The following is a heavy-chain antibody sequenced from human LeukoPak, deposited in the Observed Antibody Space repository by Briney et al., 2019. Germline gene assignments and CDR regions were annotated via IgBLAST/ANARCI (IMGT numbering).Heavy chain of an antibody. Sequence: SETLSLTCAVSGGSISGLNWWNWVRQPPGQGLEWIGEIYHSGSTNYNPSLKSRVTISVDKSMNQFSLRLSSVTAADTAVYYCARERSSSGWLNWFDPWGQGTLVTVSS. V-gene: IGHV4-4*02. D-gene: IGHD6-19*01. J-gene: IGHJ5*02. CDR2: IYHSGST. CDR1: GGSISGLNW. CDR3: ARERSSSGWLNWFDP.